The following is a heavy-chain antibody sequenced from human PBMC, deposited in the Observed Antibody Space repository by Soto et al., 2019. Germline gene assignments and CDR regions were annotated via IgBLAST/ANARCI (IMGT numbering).Heavy chain of an antibody. Sequence: GASVKVSCTASGYTFASYDINWVRQATGQGLEWMGWMNPNSGNTCYGQKFQGRVTMTRNTSISTAYMELRSMTSDDSDKYYCARDWNNVGPDYCGQGTLVPVCS. CDR2: MNPNSGNT. CDR1: GYTFASYD. D-gene: IGHD1-1*01. CDR3: ARDWNNVGPDY. V-gene: IGHV1-8*01. J-gene: IGHJ4*02.